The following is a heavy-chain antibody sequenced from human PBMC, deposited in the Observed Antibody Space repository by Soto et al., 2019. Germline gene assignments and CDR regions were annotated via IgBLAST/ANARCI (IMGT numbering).Heavy chain of an antibody. CDR1: GESFSGYF. V-gene: IGHV4-34*01. CDR3: ARALGYCRGGSCLNWLDP. CDR2: IRHSGTT. J-gene: IGHJ5*02. Sequence: SETLSLTCAAYGESFSGYFWTWIRQPPGKGLEWIGEIRHSGTTNYNPSLKSRVTMSIDMSKGQFSLKLTSVSAADTAVYYCARALGYCRGGSCLNWLDPWGQGSLVTVSS. D-gene: IGHD2-15*01.